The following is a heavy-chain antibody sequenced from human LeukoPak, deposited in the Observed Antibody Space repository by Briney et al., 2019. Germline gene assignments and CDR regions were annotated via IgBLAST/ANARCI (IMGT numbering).Heavy chain of an antibody. CDR2: ISAYNGNT. CDR3: ASANYYDSVGYYGGDAFDI. Sequence: ASVKVSCKASGYTFTSYGISWVRQAPGQGLEWMGWISAYNGNTNYAQKLQGRVTMTTDTSTSTAYMELRSLRSDDTAVYYCASANYYDSVGYYGGDAFDIWGQGTMVTVSS. V-gene: IGHV1-18*01. CDR1: GYTFTSYG. D-gene: IGHD3-22*01. J-gene: IGHJ3*02.